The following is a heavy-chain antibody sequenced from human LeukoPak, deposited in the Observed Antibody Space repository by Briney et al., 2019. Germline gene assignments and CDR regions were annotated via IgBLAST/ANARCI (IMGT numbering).Heavy chain of an antibody. J-gene: IGHJ5*02. CDR2: ISGSGGST. CDR1: GSTFSSYA. CDR3: AGGGYYDFWSGTPLTWFDP. D-gene: IGHD3-3*01. V-gene: IGHV3-23*01. Sequence: GGSLRLSCAASGSTFSSYAMSWVRQAPGKGLEWVSAISGSGGSTYYADSVKGRFTISRDNSKNMLYLQMNSLRAEDTAVYYCAGGGYYDFWSGTPLTWFDPWGQGTLVTVSS.